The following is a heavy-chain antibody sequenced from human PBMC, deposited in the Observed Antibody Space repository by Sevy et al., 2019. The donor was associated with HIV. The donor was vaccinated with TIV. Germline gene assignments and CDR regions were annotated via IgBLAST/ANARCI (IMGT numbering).Heavy chain of an antibody. CDR1: GFSLSTSGMC. Sequence: SGPTLVRPTQTLTLTCTFSGFSLSTSGMCVSWIRQPPGKALEWLALLDWDDNKYYSTSLKTRLTISKDTPKNQVVLTMTNMDPVDTATYYCARISYGDYSENAFDYWGQGTLVTVSS. D-gene: IGHD4-17*01. CDR2: LDWDDNK. J-gene: IGHJ4*02. V-gene: IGHV2-70*01. CDR3: ARISYGDYSENAFDY.